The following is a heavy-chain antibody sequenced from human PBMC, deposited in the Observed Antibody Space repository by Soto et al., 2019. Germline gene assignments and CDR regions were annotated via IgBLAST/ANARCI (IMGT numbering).Heavy chain of an antibody. J-gene: IGHJ6*02. Sequence: SLKVSCKASGGTFSIYAISWVRQAPGQGLEWMGGIIPIFGTANYAQKFQGRVTITADESTSTAYMELSSLRSEDTAVYYCARDGRDYGDYEAYYYYGMDVWGQGTTVTVS. D-gene: IGHD4-17*01. CDR2: IIPIFGTA. CDR1: GGTFSIYA. V-gene: IGHV1-69*13. CDR3: ARDGRDYGDYEAYYYYGMDV.